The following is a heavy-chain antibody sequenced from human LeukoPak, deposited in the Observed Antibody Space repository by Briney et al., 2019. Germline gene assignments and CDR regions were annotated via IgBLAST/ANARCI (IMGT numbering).Heavy chain of an antibody. J-gene: IGHJ2*01. CDR1: GGSISSYY. Sequence: SETLSLTCTVSGGSISSYYWSWIRQPPGKGLEWIGYIYSSGSTNYNPSLKSRVTISVDTSKNQFSLKLSSVTAADTAVYYCARLSGDYWTTYWYFDLWGRGTLVTVSS. V-gene: IGHV4-59*01. CDR3: ARLSGDYWTTYWYFDL. D-gene: IGHD4-17*01. CDR2: IYSSGST.